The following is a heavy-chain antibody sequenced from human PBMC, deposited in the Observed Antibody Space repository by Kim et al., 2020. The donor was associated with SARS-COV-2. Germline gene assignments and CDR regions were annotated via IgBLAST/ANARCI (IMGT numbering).Heavy chain of an antibody. Sequence: SETLSLTCTVSGGSISRSSNYWGWIRQPPGKGLEWIGNIYYSGSTYYNPSLKDRVTISVDTSKNQFSLKLTSVTAAETAVYYCARQGPAFDIWGQGTMVTVSS. V-gene: IGHV4-39*01. CDR2: IYYSGST. J-gene: IGHJ3*02. CDR3: ARQGPAFDI. CDR1: GGSISRSSNY.